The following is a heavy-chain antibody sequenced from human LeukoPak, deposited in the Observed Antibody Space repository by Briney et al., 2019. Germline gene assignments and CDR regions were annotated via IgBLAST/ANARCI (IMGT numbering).Heavy chain of an antibody. CDR2: INHSGST. J-gene: IGHJ4*02. D-gene: IGHD1-1*01. CDR1: GYSISSGYY. V-gene: IGHV4-38-2*02. Sequence: KASETLSLTCTVSGYSISSGYYWGWIRQPPGKGLEWIGEINHSGSTNYNPSLKSRVTISVDTSKNQFSLKLSSVTAADTAVYYCARRRYSDYWGQGTLVTVSS. CDR3: ARRRYSDY.